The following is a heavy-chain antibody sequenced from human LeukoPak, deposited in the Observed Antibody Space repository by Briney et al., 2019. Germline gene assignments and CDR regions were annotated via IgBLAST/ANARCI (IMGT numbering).Heavy chain of an antibody. V-gene: IGHV3-48*03. D-gene: IGHD6-13*01. Sequence: GGSLRLSRAAAGLTFSSYDIYWVRQAPGKGLEWVSYISSSGTTIYYADSVKGRFTISRDNAKNLVYLQMNSLRAEDTAVYYCVPPAAGLHRTISTEYFEQWGQGTLVTVSS. CDR2: ISSSGTTI. CDR3: VPPAAGLHRTISTEYFEQ. J-gene: IGHJ1*01. CDR1: GLTFSSYD.